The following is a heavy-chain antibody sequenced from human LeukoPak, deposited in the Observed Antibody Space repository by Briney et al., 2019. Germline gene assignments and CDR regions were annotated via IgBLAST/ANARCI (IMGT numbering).Heavy chain of an antibody. J-gene: IGHJ5*02. Sequence: PGGSLRLSCAASGFTFDAYAMHWVRQAPGKGLEWVSFINSDGSSTTYADSVKGRFTISRDNAKNTLYLQMNSLTAEDTAVYYCARRPANWFDPWGQGALVTVSS. CDR3: ARRPANWFDP. CDR2: INSDGSST. CDR1: GFTFDAYA. V-gene: IGHV3-74*01.